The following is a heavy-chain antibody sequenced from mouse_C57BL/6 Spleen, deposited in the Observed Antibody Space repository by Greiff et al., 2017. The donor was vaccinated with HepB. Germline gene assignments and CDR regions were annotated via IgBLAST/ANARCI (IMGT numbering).Heavy chain of an antibody. Sequence: QVQLKESGAELARPGASVKMSCKASGYTFTSYTMHWVKQRPGQGLEWIGYINPSSGYTKYNQKFKDKATLTADKSSSTAYMQLSSLTSEDSAVYYCARDYYGSSGFAYWGQGTLVTVSA. CDR2: INPSSGYT. CDR1: GYTFTSYT. CDR3: ARDYYGSSGFAY. V-gene: IGHV1-4*01. J-gene: IGHJ3*01. D-gene: IGHD1-1*01.